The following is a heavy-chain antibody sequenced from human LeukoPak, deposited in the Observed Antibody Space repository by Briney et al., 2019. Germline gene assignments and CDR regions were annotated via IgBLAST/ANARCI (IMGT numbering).Heavy chain of an antibody. CDR1: GGTFSSYA. CDR3: ARVVPAAPRGYYYYMDV. CDR2: IIPIFGTA. J-gene: IGHJ6*03. D-gene: IGHD2-2*01. V-gene: IGHV1-69*05. Sequence: ASVKVSCKASGGTFSSYAIRWVRQAPGQGLEWMGGIIPIFGTANYAQKFQGRVTITTDESTSTAYMELSSLRSEDTAVYYCARVVPAAPRGYYYYMDVWGKGTTVTVSS.